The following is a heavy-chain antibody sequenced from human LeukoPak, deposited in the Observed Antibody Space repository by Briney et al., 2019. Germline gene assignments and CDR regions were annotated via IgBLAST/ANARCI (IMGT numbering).Heavy chain of an antibody. Sequence: ASVKVSCKASGGTFSSYAISWVRQAPGQGLEWMGGIIPIFGTANYAQKFQGRVTITADESTSTAYMELSSLRSEGTAVYYCGGTQQRYYYGMDVWGQGTTVTVSS. D-gene: IGHD1-7*01. CDR1: GGTFSSYA. J-gene: IGHJ6*02. CDR3: GGTQQRYYYGMDV. V-gene: IGHV1-69*13. CDR2: IIPIFGTA.